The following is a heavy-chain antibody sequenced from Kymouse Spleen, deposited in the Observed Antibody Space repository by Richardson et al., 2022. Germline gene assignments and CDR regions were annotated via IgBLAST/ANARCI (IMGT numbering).Heavy chain of an antibody. Sequence: QVQLQESGPGLVKPSETLSLTCTVSGGSVSSGSYYWSWIRQPPGKGLEWIGYIYYSGSTNYNPSLKSRVTISVDTSKNQFSLKLSSVTAADTAVYYCARDKGYSYGPFFDYWGQGTLVTVSS. CDR2: IYYSGST. CDR3: ARDKGYSYGPFFDY. CDR1: GGSVSSGSYY. J-gene: IGHJ4*02. D-gene: IGHD5-18,IGHD5-18*01. V-gene: IGHV4-61*01.